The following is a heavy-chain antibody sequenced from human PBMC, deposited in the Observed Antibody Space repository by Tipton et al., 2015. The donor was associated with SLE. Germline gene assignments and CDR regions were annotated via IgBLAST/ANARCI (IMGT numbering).Heavy chain of an antibody. CDR1: GDSVKISY. CDR2: RFHDGNI. Sequence: TLSLTCTVSGDSVKISYWIWVRQPPGRGLEWLAYRFHDGNINYNPSLKTRLTMSVDTSRDQFSLTLNSVTAADTGIYYCARGREWNWSPYYMDVWGKGTTVTVSS. D-gene: IGHD1-1*01. CDR3: ARGREWNWSPYYMDV. V-gene: IGHV4-59*02. J-gene: IGHJ6*03.